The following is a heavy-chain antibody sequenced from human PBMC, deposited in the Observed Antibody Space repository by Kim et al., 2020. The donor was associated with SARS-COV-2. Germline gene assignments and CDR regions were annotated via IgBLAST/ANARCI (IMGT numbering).Heavy chain of an antibody. D-gene: IGHD3-16*01. Sequence: SETLSLTCAVYGGSFSGYYWSWTRQPPGKGLEWIGEINHSGSTSYNQTLKRRVTIPVDKSKNQFSLKLTSVTAAATPVVNCAGGLSGDYFYGLDVWGQG. J-gene: IGHJ6*02. CDR2: INHSGST. CDR3: AGGLSGDYFYGLDV. V-gene: IGHV4-34*01. CDR1: GGSFSGYY.